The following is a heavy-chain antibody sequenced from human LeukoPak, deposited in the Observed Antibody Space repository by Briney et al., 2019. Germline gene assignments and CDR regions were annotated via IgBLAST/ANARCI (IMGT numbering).Heavy chain of an antibody. V-gene: IGHV3-53*01. D-gene: IGHD3-10*01. CDR2: IYSDGST. CDR3: ARERIYFGSGGDLRDARLFYYYGLDV. Sequence: PGGSLRLSCVASGLTVSNNCMSWVRQAPGKGLEWVSVIYSDGSTYYSDSARGRSTISRDNSKNTLFLQMNSLRAEDTAVYYCARERIYFGSGGDLRDARLFYYYGLDVWGQGTTVTVSS. CDR1: GLTVSNNC. J-gene: IGHJ6*02.